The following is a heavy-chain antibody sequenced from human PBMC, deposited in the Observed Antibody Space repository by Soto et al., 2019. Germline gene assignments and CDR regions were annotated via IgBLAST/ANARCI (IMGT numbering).Heavy chain of an antibody. CDR1: VYTLTELS. CDR2: FDPEDGET. D-gene: IGHD3-22*01. J-gene: IGHJ4*02. Sequence: SRKVSCKVSVYTLTELSMHWVRQAPGKGLEWMGGFDPEDGETIYAQKFQGRVTMTEDTSTDTAYMELSSLRSEDTAVYYCATARRRWLLRDGFGYWGQGTLVTASS. CDR3: ATARRRWLLRDGFGY. V-gene: IGHV1-24*01.